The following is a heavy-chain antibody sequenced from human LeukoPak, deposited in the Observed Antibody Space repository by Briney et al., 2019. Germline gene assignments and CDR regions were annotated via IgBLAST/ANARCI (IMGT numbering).Heavy chain of an antibody. CDR1: GFTFSSYW. CDR2: IKQDGSEK. Sequence: GGSLRLSCAASGFTFSSYWMSWVRQAPGKGLEWVANIKQDGSEKYYVDSVKGRFTISRDNAKNSLYLQMNSLRVEDTAVYYCARVSRFGGGAFDIWGQGTMVTVSS. V-gene: IGHV3-7*01. D-gene: IGHD3-10*01. J-gene: IGHJ3*02. CDR3: ARVSRFGGGAFDI.